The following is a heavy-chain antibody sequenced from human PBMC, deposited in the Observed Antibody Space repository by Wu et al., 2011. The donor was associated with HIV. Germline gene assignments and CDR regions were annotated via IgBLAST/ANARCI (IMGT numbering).Heavy chain of an antibody. D-gene: IGHD4-17*01. J-gene: IGHJ4*02. Sequence: QVQLVQSGAEVKKPGASVKVSCKVSGSTLTELSIHWVRQAPGKGLEWLGGFDPENDERTYAQRIQGTVTMTEDTSTETAYVELTSLTSDDTAVYYCAGRQMDDYGDFVSYFDYWGQGPWSPSPQ. CDR2: FDPENDER. CDR1: GSTLTELS. V-gene: IGHV1-24*01. CDR3: AGRQMDDYGDFVSYFDY.